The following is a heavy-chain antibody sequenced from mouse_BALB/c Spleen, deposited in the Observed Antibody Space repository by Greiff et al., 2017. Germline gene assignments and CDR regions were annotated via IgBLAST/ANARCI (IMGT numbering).Heavy chain of an antibody. J-gene: IGHJ2*01. Sequence: VQLQQSGAELVRPGVSVKISCKGSGYTFTDYAMHWVKQSHAKSLEWIGVISTYYGDASYNQKFKGKATMTVDKSSSTAYMELARLTSEDSAIYYCAREDYYGYVDYWGQGTTLTVSS. CDR1: GYTFTDYA. CDR3: AREDYYGYVDY. CDR2: ISTYYGDA. D-gene: IGHD1-1*01. V-gene: IGHV1S137*01.